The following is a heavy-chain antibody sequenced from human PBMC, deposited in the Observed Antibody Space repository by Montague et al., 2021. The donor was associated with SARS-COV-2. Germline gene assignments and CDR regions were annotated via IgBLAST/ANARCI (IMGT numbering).Heavy chain of an antibody. Sequence: SETLSLTCAVYGGSFSGYYWSWIRQPPGKGLEWIGEINHSGSTNYNPSXXSRVTISVDTSKNQFSLKLSSVTAADTAVYYCARGPGVVIILAIYYYYYGMDVWGQGTTVTVSS. CDR3: ARGPGVVIILAIYYYYYGMDV. CDR2: INHSGST. V-gene: IGHV4-34*01. D-gene: IGHD3-3*01. J-gene: IGHJ6*02. CDR1: GGSFSGYY.